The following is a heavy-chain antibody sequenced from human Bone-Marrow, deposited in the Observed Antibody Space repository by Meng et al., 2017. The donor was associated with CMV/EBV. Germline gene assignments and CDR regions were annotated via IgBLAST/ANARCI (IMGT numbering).Heavy chain of an antibody. V-gene: IGHV3-48*04. CDR1: GFTFSSYS. J-gene: IGHJ4*02. Sequence: GESLKISCAASGFTFSSYSMNWVRQAPGKGLEWVSYISSSSSTIYYADSVKGRFTISRDNAKNSLYLQMNSLRAEDTAVYYCAKDSVPTLYDFWSGYFGSLDYWGQGTLVTVSS. CDR2: ISSSSSTI. CDR3: AKDSVPTLYDFWSGYFGSLDY. D-gene: IGHD3-3*01.